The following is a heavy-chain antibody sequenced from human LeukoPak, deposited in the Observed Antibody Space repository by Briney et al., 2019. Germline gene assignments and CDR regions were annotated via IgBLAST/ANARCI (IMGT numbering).Heavy chain of an antibody. CDR2: ISYDGSNK. CDR1: GFTFSSYA. Sequence: GGSLRLSCAASGFTFSSYAMHWVRQAPGNGLEWVAVISYDGSNKYYADSVKGRFTISRDNSKNTLYLQMNSLRAEDTAVYYCARGKWELPYYYFDYWGQGTLVTVSS. D-gene: IGHD1-26*01. CDR3: ARGKWELPYYYFDY. J-gene: IGHJ4*02. V-gene: IGHV3-30-3*01.